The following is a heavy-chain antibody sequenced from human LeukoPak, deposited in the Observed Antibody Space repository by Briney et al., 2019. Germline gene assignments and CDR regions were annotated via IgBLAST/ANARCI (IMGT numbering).Heavy chain of an antibody. Sequence: SETLSLTCTVSGGSISSYYWSWLRQPPGKGLEWIGYIYYTGSTNYNPSLKSRVTISVDTSKNQFSLKLSSVTAADTAVYYCARRVAVAGPLDYWGQGTLVPVSS. CDR2: IYYTGST. CDR1: GGSISSYY. V-gene: IGHV4-59*08. D-gene: IGHD6-19*01. J-gene: IGHJ4*02. CDR3: ARRVAVAGPLDY.